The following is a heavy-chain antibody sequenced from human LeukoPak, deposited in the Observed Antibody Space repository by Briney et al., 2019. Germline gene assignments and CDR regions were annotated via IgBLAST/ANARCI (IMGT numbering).Heavy chain of an antibody. J-gene: IGHJ6*03. D-gene: IGHD3-10*01. CDR1: GGSISSGSYY. CDR3: AREGYYYGSGSMSYMDV. CDR2: IYTSGGT. V-gene: IGHV4-61*02. Sequence: PSETLSLTCTVSGGSISSGSYYWSWIRQPAGKGLEWIGRIYTSGGTNYNPSLKSRVTISVDTSKNQFSLKLSSVTAADTAVYYCAREGYYYGSGSMSYMDVWGKGTTVTISS.